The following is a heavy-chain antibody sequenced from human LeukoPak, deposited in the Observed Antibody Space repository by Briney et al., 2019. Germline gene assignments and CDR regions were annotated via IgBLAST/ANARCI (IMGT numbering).Heavy chain of an antibody. CDR1: GFTFSSYE. CDR2: ISSSGSTI. D-gene: IGHD1-14*01. Sequence: GGSLRLSCAASGFTFSSYEMNWVRQAPGKGLEWVSYISSSGSTIYYADSVKGRFTISRDNSKNTLYLQMNSLRAEDTAVYYCAKDRGTITGYGPFDYWGQGTLVTVSS. J-gene: IGHJ4*02. CDR3: AKDRGTITGYGPFDY. V-gene: IGHV3-48*03.